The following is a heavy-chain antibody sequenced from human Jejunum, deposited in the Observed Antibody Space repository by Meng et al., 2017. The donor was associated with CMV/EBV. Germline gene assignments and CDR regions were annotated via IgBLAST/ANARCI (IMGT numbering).Heavy chain of an antibody. D-gene: IGHD1-7*01. V-gene: IGHV3-23*01. Sequence: SSSAWGCVRQSPGKGLECISAFTGDGRTSYVAASLKGRFTISRDNSKETLFLQMNGLRDEDTAVYYCVKDPRDGSISATTFRWFDPWGQGTQVTVSS. CDR2: FTGDGRTS. J-gene: IGHJ5*02. CDR3: VKDPRDGSISATTFRWFDP. CDR1: SSSA.